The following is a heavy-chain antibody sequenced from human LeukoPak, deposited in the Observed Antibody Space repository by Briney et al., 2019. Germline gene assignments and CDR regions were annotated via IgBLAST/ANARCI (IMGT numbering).Heavy chain of an antibody. V-gene: IGHV3-9*01. CDR1: GFTFDDYA. D-gene: IGHD3-22*01. CDR3: AKDIGASSGRIRYYYGMDV. Sequence: PGRSLRLSCAASGFTFDDYAMHWVRQAPGKGLEWVSGISWNSGSIGYADSVKGRFTISRDNAKNSLYLQMNSLRAEDTALYYCAKDIGASSGRIRYYYGMDVWGQGTTVTVSS. CDR2: ISWNSGSI. J-gene: IGHJ6*02.